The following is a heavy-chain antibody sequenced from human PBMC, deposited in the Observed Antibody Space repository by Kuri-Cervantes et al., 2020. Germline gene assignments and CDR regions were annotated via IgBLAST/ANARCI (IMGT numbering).Heavy chain of an antibody. V-gene: IGHV4-4*07. CDR2: TYTSGST. CDR3: AREGNYDDRSKGWFDP. J-gene: IGHJ5*02. Sequence: SETLSLTCTVSGGSISSYYWSWIRQPAGEGLEWIGCTYTSGSTNYNPSLKSRVTMSVDTSKNQFSLKLSSVTAADTAVYYCAREGNYDDRSKGWFDPWGQGTLVTVSS. D-gene: IGHD3-22*01. CDR1: GGSISSYY.